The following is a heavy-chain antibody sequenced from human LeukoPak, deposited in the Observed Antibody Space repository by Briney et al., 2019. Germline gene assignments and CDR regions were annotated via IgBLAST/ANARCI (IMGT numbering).Heavy chain of an antibody. CDR1: GDSISTYH. V-gene: IGHV4-59*01. Sequence: PSETVSLTCSVSGDSISTYHWNWIRKPPGKGLEWIGYMQSTGSSKYSPSLKSRVNIFVDTSKNQAALILTSVTAADTAVYYCARDKRHSYGRYFDHWGQGALVTVSS. J-gene: IGHJ4*02. D-gene: IGHD3-16*01. CDR2: MQSTGSS. CDR3: ARDKRHSYGRYFDH.